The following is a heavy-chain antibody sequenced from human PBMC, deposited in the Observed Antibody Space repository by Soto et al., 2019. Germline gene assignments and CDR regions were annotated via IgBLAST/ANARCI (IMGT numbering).Heavy chain of an antibody. D-gene: IGHD1-26*01. J-gene: IGHJ5*02. CDR2: ISSSSSTI. Sequence: EVQLVESGGGLVQPGGSLRLSCAASGFTFSSYSMNWVRQAPGKGLEWVSYISSSSSTIYYADSVKGRFSISRDNAKISLSLQMNSLRDEDTAVYYCAREGGNLNWFDPWGQGTLVTVSS. V-gene: IGHV3-48*02. CDR3: AREGGNLNWFDP. CDR1: GFTFSSYS.